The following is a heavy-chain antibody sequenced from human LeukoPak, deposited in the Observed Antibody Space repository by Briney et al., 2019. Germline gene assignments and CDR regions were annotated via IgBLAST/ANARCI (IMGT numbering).Heavy chain of an antibody. CDR1: GFTFSDYY. CDR2: ISSSGSTI. D-gene: IGHD3-3*01. J-gene: IGHJ4*02. CDR3: ARALGSLEWLLAFDY. Sequence: GGSLRLSCAASGFTFSDYYMSWIRQAPGKGLEWVSYISSSGSTIYYADSVKGRFTISRDNAKNSLYLQMNSLRAEDTAVYYCARALGSLEWLLAFDYWGQGTLVTVSS. V-gene: IGHV3-11*01.